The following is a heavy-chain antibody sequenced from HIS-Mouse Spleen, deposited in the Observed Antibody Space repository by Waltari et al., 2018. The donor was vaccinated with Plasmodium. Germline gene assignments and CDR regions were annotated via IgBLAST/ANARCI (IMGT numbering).Heavy chain of an antibody. CDR2: ISGSGGST. J-gene: IGHJ4*02. D-gene: IGHD7-27*01. CDR1: GCAFSRHP. CDR3: AKSSKGTGDLWDY. Sequence: VQRLESGGGLVQPGGSQRRTCAASGCAFSRHPRGGIRKAPGKGLEWVSAISGSGGSTYYADSVKGRFTISRDNSKNTLYLQMNSLRAEDTAVYYCAKSSKGTGDLWDYWGQGTLVTVSS. V-gene: IGHV3-23*01.